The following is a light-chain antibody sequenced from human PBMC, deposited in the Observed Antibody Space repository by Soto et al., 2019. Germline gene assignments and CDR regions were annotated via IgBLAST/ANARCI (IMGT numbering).Light chain of an antibody. CDR1: QDISNY. Sequence: DIQMTQSPSSLSASVGDRVTITCRASQDISNYLAWYQQKPGKVPKLLIYTASTLQSGFPSRFSGSGSGTDITLTIISLQPEDVASYFCKKCDEAPPFPFGPGTKVDI. J-gene: IGKJ3*01. CDR2: TAS. CDR3: KKCDEAPPFP. V-gene: IGKV1-27*01.